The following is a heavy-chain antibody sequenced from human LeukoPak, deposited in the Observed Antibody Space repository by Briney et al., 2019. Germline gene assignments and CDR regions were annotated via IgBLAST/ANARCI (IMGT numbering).Heavy chain of an antibody. CDR1: GGTFSTHV. Sequence: SVKVSCKVSGGTFSTHVITWVRQAPGQGLEWMGGIIPVFGTTNYAQKFHGRVTITMDESMSTAYMELSSLRSEDTAVYYCARCLGECQLVSWFDPWGQGTLVTVSS. CDR3: ARCLGECQLVSWFDP. D-gene: IGHD3-16*01. J-gene: IGHJ5*02. CDR2: IIPVFGTT. V-gene: IGHV1-69*05.